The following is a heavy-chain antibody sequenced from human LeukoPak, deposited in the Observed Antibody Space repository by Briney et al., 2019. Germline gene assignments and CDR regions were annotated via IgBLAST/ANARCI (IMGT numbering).Heavy chain of an antibody. CDR1: GLTFSSYG. CDR2: IRYDGSNK. CDR3: ANTIAAPAYYMDV. J-gene: IGHJ6*03. V-gene: IGHV3-30*02. Sequence: PGGSLRLSCAASGLTFSSYGMHWVRQAPGKGLEWVAFIRYDGSNKYYADSVKGRFTISRDNSKNTLYLQMNSLRAEDTAVYYCANTIAAPAYYMDVWGKGTTVTVSS. D-gene: IGHD6-13*01.